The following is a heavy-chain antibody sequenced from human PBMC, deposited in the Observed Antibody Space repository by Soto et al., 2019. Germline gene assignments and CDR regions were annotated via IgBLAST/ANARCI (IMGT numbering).Heavy chain of an antibody. V-gene: IGHV4-59*01. Sequence: PSETLSLTCTVSGGSMSNYYWIWIRQPPGKGLEYIGYIYYSGDTNYNPSFRSRATISIDTSRNQFSLILSSVSAADTAVYYCARGGWSVDLWGQGILVTVSS. CDR1: GGSMSNYY. CDR2: IYYSGDT. J-gene: IGHJ5*02. D-gene: IGHD6-19*01. CDR3: ARGGWSVDL.